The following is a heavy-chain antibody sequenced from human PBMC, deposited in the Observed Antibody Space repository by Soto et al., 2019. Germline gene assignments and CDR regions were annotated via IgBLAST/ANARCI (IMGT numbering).Heavy chain of an antibody. D-gene: IGHD2-2*01. CDR3: AREVVQVAIHDYYYSYGMDV. V-gene: IGHV1-69*01. CDR2: IIPIFGTA. CDR1: GGTFSSYA. J-gene: IGHJ6*02. Sequence: QVQLVQSGAEVKKPGSSVKVSCKASGGTFSSYAISWVRKAPGQGLEWMGGIIPIFGTANYAQKFQGRVTITADESTSTAYMELSSLRSEDTAVYYCAREVVQVAIHDYYYSYGMDVWGQGTTVTVS.